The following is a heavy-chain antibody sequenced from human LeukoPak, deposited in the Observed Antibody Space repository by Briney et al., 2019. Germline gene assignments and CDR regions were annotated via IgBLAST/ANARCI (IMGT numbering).Heavy chain of an antibody. CDR3: ARDPAIAYDILTGYVPPYTGSAFDI. J-gene: IGHJ3*02. V-gene: IGHV1-18*01. Sequence: ASVKVSCKASGYTFTSYGISWVRQAPGQGLEWMGWISAYNGNTNYAQKLQGRVTMTTDTSTSTAYMELRSLRSDDTAVYYCARDPAIAYDILTGYVPPYTGSAFDIWGQGTMVTVSS. CDR1: GYTFTSYG. CDR2: ISAYNGNT. D-gene: IGHD3-9*01.